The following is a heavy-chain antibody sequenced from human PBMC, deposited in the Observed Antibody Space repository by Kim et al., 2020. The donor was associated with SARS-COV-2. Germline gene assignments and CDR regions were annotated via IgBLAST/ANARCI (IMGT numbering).Heavy chain of an antibody. J-gene: IGHJ4*02. CDR1: SGSINSFY. D-gene: IGHD3-10*01. CDR3: ARTSGLKSLDY. V-gene: IGHV4-4*07. CDR2: IYSDGVT. Sequence: SETLSLTCTVSSGSINSFYWSWIRQPAGQGLEWIGRIYSDGVTNYNPALKSRVTMSVDTSKNQFSLRLTSVSAADTAVYYCARTSGLKSLDYWGQGRLVT.